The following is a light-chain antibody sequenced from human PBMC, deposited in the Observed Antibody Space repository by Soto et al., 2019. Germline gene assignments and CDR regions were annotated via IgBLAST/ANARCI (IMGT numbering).Light chain of an antibody. CDR2: GAT. CDR3: QQCHATPLT. CDR1: QAIGNY. Sequence: DIQMTQSPSSLSASVGDRVTITCRASQAIGNYLNWYQQKPGKAPNLLIFGATTLQSGVPSRFSGSGYGTNFTLIISVLQPEDFAIYDCQQCHATPLTFGQGTRL. J-gene: IGKJ5*01. V-gene: IGKV1-39*01.